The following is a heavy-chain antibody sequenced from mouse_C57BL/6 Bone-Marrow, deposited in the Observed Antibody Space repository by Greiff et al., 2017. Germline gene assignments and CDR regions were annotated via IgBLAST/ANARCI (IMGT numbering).Heavy chain of an antibody. D-gene: IGHD1-1*01. J-gene: IGHJ3*01. Sequence: VQLQQSGPELVKPGASVKMSCKASGYTFTDYNMHWVKQSHGKSLEWIGYINPNNGGTSYNQKFKGKATLTVNKSSSTAYMERRSLTSEDSAVYYCARERVYYYGFAYWGQGTLVTVSA. CDR2: INPNNGGT. CDR1: GYTFTDYN. CDR3: ARERVYYYGFAY. V-gene: IGHV1-22*01.